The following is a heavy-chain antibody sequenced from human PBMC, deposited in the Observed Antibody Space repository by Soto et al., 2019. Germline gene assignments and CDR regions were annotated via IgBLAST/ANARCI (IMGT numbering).Heavy chain of an antibody. CDR1: GFTFSSYG. V-gene: IGHV3-30*18. CDR3: AKDQDSSGWPGPGGWFDP. CDR2: ISYDGSNK. D-gene: IGHD6-19*01. J-gene: IGHJ5*02. Sequence: GGSLRLSCAASGFTFSSYGMHWVRQAPGKGLEWVAVISYDGSNKYYADSVKGRFTISRDNSKNTLYLQMNSLRAEDTAVYYCAKDQDSSGWPGPGGWFDPWGQGTLVTVSS.